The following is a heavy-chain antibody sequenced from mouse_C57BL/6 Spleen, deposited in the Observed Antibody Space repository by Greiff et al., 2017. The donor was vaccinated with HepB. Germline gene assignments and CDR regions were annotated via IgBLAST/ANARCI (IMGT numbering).Heavy chain of an antibody. J-gene: IGHJ2*01. CDR1: GYTFTSYW. V-gene: IGHV1-61*01. CDR3: ERSIYYDYLHYFDY. CDR2: IYPSDSET. Sequence: VKLQQPGAELVRPGSSVKLSCKASGYTFTSYWMDWVKQRPGQGLEWIGNIYPSDSETHYNQKFKDKATLTVDKSSSTAYMQLSSLTSEDSAVYYCERSIYYDYLHYFDYWGQGTTLTVSS. D-gene: IGHD2-4*01.